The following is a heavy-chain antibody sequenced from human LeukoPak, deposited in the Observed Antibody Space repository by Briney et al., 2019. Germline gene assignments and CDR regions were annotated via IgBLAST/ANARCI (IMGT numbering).Heavy chain of an antibody. CDR1: GGSISSYC. CDR2: IYYSGST. Sequence: PSETLSLTCTVSGGSISSYCWSWIRQPPGKGLEWIGYIYYSGSTNYNPSLKSRVTISVDTSKNQFSLKLSSVTAADTAVYYCAREVVYGEFDYWGQGTLVTVSS. D-gene: IGHD2-15*01. V-gene: IGHV4-59*01. J-gene: IGHJ4*02. CDR3: AREVVYGEFDY.